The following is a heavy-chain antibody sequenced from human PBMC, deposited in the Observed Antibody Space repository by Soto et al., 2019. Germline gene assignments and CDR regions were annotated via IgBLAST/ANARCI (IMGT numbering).Heavy chain of an antibody. CDR3: ARDGVAAGNINFDY. D-gene: IGHD6-19*01. J-gene: IGHJ4*03. V-gene: IGHV1-3*01. Sequence: QVHLVQSGAEVKKPGASVKVSCKASGYMFTKSAMHWVRQAPGQRLECMGWISGDSGNTKYSPKLQDRVTITRDTSASTAYMELSSLRSEDTALYYCARDGVAAGNINFDYWGQGTLVTVSS. CDR1: GYMFTKSA. CDR2: ISGDSGNT.